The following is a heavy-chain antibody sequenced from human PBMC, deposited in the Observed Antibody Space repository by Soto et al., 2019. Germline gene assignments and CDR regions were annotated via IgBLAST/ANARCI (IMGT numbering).Heavy chain of an antibody. CDR2: IYYTGTT. CDR1: GGSIRSYY. J-gene: IGHJ5*01. Sequence: SETLSHTYTVSGGSIRSYYGTWFRQPPGKGLEWIGYIYYTGTTTYNPSIKSRVTISVDSSKNQFSLNLTSVSAADTAVYYCARLPAFSQSLDSWGQGTLLSVS. CDR3: ARLPAFSQSLDS. D-gene: IGHD2-15*01. V-gene: IGHV4-59*08.